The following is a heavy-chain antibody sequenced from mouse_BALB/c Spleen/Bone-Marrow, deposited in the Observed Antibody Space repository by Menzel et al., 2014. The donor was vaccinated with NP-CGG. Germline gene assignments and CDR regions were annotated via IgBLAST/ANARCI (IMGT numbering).Heavy chain of an antibody. V-gene: IGHV1S56*01. CDR1: GCTFTAYY. CDR2: IYPGNLNT. CDR3: TRDAMDY. Sequence: QVQLKQSGPELVKPGASVRISCKASGCTFTAYYIHWVKQRPGQGLEWIGWIYPGNLNTKYNEKFKGKATLTADKSSSTAYMQLSSLTSEDSAVYFCTRDAMDYWGQGTSVTVSS. J-gene: IGHJ4*01.